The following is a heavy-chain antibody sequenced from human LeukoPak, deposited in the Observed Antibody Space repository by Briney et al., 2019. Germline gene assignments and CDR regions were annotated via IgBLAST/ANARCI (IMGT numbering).Heavy chain of an antibody. Sequence: GASVKVSCKASGYTFTSYGISWVRQAPGQGLEWMGWISAYNGNTNYAQKLQGRVTMTTDTSTSTAYMELRSLRSDDTAVYYCARIVPNYDILTGYYISTTSLDYWGQGTLVTVSS. CDR3: ARIVPNYDILTGYYISTTSLDY. CDR1: GYTFTSYG. D-gene: IGHD3-9*01. J-gene: IGHJ4*02. CDR2: ISAYNGNT. V-gene: IGHV1-18*01.